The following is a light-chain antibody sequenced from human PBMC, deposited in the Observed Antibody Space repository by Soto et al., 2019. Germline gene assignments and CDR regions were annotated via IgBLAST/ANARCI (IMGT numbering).Light chain of an antibody. CDR2: GAS. V-gene: IGKV3-20*01. CDR3: QQYGSSPWT. Sequence: ETVLTRSPGTLSLSPGERATLSCRASQTIRSNYLAWYRLTPGQAPRLLIYGASNRATGIADRFSGSGSGTDFTLIISRLEPEDFALYYCQQYGSSPWTFGQGTKVEIK. CDR1: QTIRSNY. J-gene: IGKJ1*01.